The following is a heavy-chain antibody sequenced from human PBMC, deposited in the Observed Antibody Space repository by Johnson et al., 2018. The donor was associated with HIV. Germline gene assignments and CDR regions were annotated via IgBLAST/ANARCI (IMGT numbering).Heavy chain of an antibody. D-gene: IGHD7-27*01. J-gene: IGHJ3*01. CDR3: ASDWGSGAFDV. CDR2: MYYDGSNK. V-gene: IGHV3-30*19. CDR1: GFTFSSYG. Sequence: QVQLVESGGGVVQPGRSLRLSCAASGFTFSSYGVHWVRQAPGKGLEWVAVMYYDGSNKYYADSVKGRFTISRDNAKNSLYLQMNSLRAEDTAVYYCASDWGSGAFDVWGQGTMVTVSS.